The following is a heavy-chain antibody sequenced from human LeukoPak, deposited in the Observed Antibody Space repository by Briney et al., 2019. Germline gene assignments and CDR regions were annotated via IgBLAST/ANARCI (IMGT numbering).Heavy chain of an antibody. CDR3: ARDLRDYFDY. CDR2: IKQDGSEK. J-gene: IGHJ4*02. V-gene: IGHV3-7*03. Sequence: GGSLRLSCAASGFTFSSYRMSWVRQAPGKGLEWVANIKQDGSEKYYVDSVKGRFTISRDNAKNSLYLQMNSLRAEDTAVYYCARDLRDYFDYWGQGTLVTVSS. CDR1: GFTFSSYR.